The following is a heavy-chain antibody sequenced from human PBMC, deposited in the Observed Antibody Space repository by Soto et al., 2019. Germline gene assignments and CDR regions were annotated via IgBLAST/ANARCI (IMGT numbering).Heavy chain of an antibody. CDR3: TRQALQYCGGDCYLLPYFDL. CDR1: GFTFSGSA. Sequence: EVQLVESGGGLVQPGGSLKLSCAASGFTFSGSAMHWVRQAFGKGLEWVGRIRSKANSYATVYAASVKGRFTISRDDSKNKAYLQMNSLKTDDTAVYSCTRQALQYCGGDCYLLPYFDLWGRGTLVTVSS. V-gene: IGHV3-73*02. CDR2: IRSKANSYAT. J-gene: IGHJ2*01. D-gene: IGHD2-21*02.